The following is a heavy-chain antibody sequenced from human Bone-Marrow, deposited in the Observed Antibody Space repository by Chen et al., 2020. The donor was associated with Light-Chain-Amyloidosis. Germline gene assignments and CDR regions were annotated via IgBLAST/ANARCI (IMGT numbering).Heavy chain of an antibody. V-gene: IGHV4-38-2*01. Sequence: QVQLQESGPGLVQPSETLSLTCAVSGYPINTGYYWGCIRQPPGKGLEWIASIYRSGYTYYNPSLKSRVTISEDTSRNQFSLRLRSVTAADTAMYYCARGVYCGGDCYEANYYYAMDVWGQGTTVTVSS. CDR1: GYPINTGYY. CDR3: ARGVYCGGDCYEANYYYAMDV. J-gene: IGHJ6*02. CDR2: IYRSGYT. D-gene: IGHD2-21*02.